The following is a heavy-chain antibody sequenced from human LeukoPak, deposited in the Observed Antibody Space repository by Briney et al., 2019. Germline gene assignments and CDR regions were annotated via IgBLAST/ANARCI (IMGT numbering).Heavy chain of an antibody. V-gene: IGHV3-23*01. J-gene: IGHJ4*02. Sequence: PGGSLRLSCAASGFTFSSYAMSWVRQAPGKGLEWVSAISGSGGSTYYADSVKGRFTISRDNSKNTLYLQMNSLRAEDTAVYYCAKGGSITIFGVVINLFDYWGQGTLVTVSS. CDR1: GFTFSSYA. CDR2: ISGSGGST. D-gene: IGHD3-3*01. CDR3: AKGGSITIFGVVINLFDY.